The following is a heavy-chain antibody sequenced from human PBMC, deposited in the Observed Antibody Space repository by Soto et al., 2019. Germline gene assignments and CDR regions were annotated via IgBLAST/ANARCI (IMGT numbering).Heavy chain of an antibody. CDR2: ISGSGGST. D-gene: IGHD4-17*01. CDR1: GFTFSSYA. CDR3: AKDRSSGYGDYVRPGFDY. V-gene: IGHV3-23*01. Sequence: PGGSLRLSCAASGFTFSSYAMSWVRQAPGKGLEWVSAISGSGGSTYYADSVKGRFTISRDNSKNKLYLQMNSLRAEDTAVYYCAKDRSSGYGDYVRPGFDYWGQGTLVTVSS. J-gene: IGHJ4*02.